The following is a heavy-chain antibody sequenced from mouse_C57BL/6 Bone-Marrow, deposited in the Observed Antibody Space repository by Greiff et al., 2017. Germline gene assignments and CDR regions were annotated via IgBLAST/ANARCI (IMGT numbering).Heavy chain of an antibody. J-gene: IGHJ3*01. Sequence: QVQLQQSGAELVRPGASVTLSCKASGYTFTDYEMHWVKQTPVHGLEWIGAIDPETGGTAYNQKFKGKAILTADKSSSPAYMELRSLTSEDSAVYYCTEGYWAWFAYWGQGTLVTVSA. CDR3: TEGYWAWFAY. V-gene: IGHV1-15*01. CDR1: GYTFTDYE. D-gene: IGHD2-3*01. CDR2: IDPETGGT.